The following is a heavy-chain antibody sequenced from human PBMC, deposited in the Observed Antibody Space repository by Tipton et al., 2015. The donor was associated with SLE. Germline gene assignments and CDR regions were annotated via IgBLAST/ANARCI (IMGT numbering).Heavy chain of an antibody. Sequence: TLSLTCTVSGGSISSYYWSWIRQPPGKGLEWIGEINHSGSTYYNPSLKSRVTISVDTSKNQFSLKLSSVTAADTAVYYCARDAKLVSIAAAGTFDIWGQGTMVTVSS. J-gene: IGHJ3*02. CDR3: ARDAKLVSIAAAGTFDI. D-gene: IGHD6-13*01. CDR1: GGSISSYY. CDR2: INHSGST. V-gene: IGHV4-34*01.